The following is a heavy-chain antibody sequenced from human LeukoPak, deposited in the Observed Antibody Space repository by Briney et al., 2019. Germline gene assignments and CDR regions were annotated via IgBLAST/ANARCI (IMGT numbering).Heavy chain of an antibody. Sequence: SQMLSFTCTVSGGSISSGGYFWSWIRQHPRKCLAWIRYIYYSRNTYYTPSLKSRITISVDKSKLQFSLRRSTVNAADTAVYYSARWNGYEEKDFDYWGQGTLVTVSS. V-gene: IGHV4-31*03. J-gene: IGHJ4*02. CDR3: ARWNGYEEKDFDY. D-gene: IGHD5-12*01. CDR2: IYYSRNT. CDR1: GGSISSGGYF.